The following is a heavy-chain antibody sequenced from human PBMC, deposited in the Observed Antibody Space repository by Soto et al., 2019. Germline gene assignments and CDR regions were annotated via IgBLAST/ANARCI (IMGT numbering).Heavy chain of an antibody. J-gene: IGHJ6*02. V-gene: IGHV1-3*01. Sequence: ASVKVSCKASGYTFTSYAMHWVRQAPGQRLEWMGWINAGNGNTKYSQKFQGRVTITRDTSASTAYMELSSLRSEDTAVYYCAREPTKRYSSSSGGMDVWGQGTTVTVSS. CDR1: GYTFTSYA. D-gene: IGHD6-6*01. CDR2: INAGNGNT. CDR3: AREPTKRYSSSSGGMDV.